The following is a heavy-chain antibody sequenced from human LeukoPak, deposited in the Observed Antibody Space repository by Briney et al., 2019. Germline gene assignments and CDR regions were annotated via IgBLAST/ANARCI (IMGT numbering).Heavy chain of an antibody. Sequence: GGSLRLSCAASGFTFSSYSMNWVRQAPGKGLEWVSSISSSSSYIYYADSVKGRFTISRDNAKNSLYLQMNSLRAEDTAVYYCAREPFDSSGYCYFDYWGQGTLVTVSS. CDR1: GFTFSSYS. CDR3: AREPFDSSGYCYFDY. D-gene: IGHD3-22*01. V-gene: IGHV3-21*01. CDR2: ISSSSSYI. J-gene: IGHJ4*02.